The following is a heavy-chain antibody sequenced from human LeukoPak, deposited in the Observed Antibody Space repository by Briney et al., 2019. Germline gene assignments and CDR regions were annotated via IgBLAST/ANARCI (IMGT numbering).Heavy chain of an antibody. CDR1: GGSISSYY. CDR2: IYYSGST. CDR3: ARLTALLWFGESSHYFDY. V-gene: IGHV4-59*01. Sequence: SETLSLTCTVSGGSISSYYWSWIRQPPGKGLEWIGYIYYSGSTNYNPSLKSRVTISVDTSKNQFSLKLSSVTAADTAVYYCARLTALLWFGESSHYFDYWGQGTLVTVSS. D-gene: IGHD3-10*01. J-gene: IGHJ4*02.